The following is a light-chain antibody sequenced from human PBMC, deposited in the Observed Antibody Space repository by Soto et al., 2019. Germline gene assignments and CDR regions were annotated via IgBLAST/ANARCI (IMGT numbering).Light chain of an antibody. J-gene: IGLJ1*01. V-gene: IGLV1-40*01. CDR3: QSYDSSLRGRV. CDR2: GNS. CDR1: SSNIGAGYD. Sequence: QSALTQPPSVSGAPGQRVTISCTGSSSNIGAGYDVHWYQQLPGTAPKLLIYGNSNRPSGVPDRFSGSKSGTSASLAITGLQAEDEADYYCQSYDSSLRGRVLGTGTKVTVL.